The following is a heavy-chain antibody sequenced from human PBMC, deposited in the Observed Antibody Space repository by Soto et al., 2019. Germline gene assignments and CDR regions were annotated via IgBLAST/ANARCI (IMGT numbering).Heavy chain of an antibody. D-gene: IGHD6-19*01. J-gene: IGHJ4*02. CDR1: GGSITRNNHY. Sequence: QLQLQESGPGLVKPSETLSPTCFVSGGSITRNNHYWGWIRQSLGKGLEWIGSILCSGSTKSNRSRQSRVPLAVETSKNQCSLKMSSVTAADTALYYCARLGSSGWYQGSYFDYWGQGTLVTVSS. V-gene: IGHV4-39*01. CDR2: ILCSGST. CDR3: ARLGSSGWYQGSYFDY.